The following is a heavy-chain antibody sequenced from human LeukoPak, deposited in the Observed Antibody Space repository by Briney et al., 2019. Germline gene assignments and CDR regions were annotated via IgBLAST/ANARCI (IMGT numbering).Heavy chain of an antibody. CDR1: GFTFSSYW. J-gene: IGHJ5*02. CDR2: IRQNGNDK. CDR3: ARDGDLYGSETYYLGQGLGWSWLDP. Sequence: GGSLRLSCVASGFTFSSYWMSWVRQAPGKGLEGVSNIRQNGNDKFYVDSLKGRFTISKDNAKNSLYLQMNRMRAEDSAVYYCARDGDLYGSETYYLGQGLGWSWLDPWGQGTLDTVSS. V-gene: IGHV3-7*01. D-gene: IGHD3-10*01.